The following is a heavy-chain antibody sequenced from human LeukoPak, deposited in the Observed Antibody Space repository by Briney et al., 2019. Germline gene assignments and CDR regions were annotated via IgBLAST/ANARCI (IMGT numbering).Heavy chain of an antibody. CDR1: GFTFSNFA. CDR3: AKTHGDSLFDL. CDR2: ISGSGT. D-gene: IGHD5-24*01. Sequence: PGGSLRLSCAASGFTFSNFAMNWVRQAPGKVLEWVSTISGSGTYYSDSVKGRFTISRDNSKSTVYLQMNSLRVEDTALYYCAKTHGDSLFDLWGRGTLVTVSS. J-gene: IGHJ2*01. V-gene: IGHV3-23*01.